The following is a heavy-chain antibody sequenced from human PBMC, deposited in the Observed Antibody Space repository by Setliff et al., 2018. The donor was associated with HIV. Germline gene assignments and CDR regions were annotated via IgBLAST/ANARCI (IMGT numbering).Heavy chain of an antibody. CDR1: GFTVSSNC. V-gene: IGHV3-53*01. Sequence: LRLSCAASGFTVSSNCMSWVRQAPGKGLEWVSVIYSGGSTYYADSVKGRFTISRDNSKNTLYLQMNSLRAEDTAVYYCARAAGNAFDIWGQGTMVTVSS. D-gene: IGHD3-10*01. CDR3: ARAAGNAFDI. J-gene: IGHJ3*02. CDR2: IYSGGST.